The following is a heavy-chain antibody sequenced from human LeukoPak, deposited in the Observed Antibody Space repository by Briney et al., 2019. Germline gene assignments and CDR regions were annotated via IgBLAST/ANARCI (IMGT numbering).Heavy chain of an antibody. CDR1: GFTFSDYY. D-gene: IGHD3-3*01. V-gene: IGHV3-15*01. CDR3: TTTYYDFWSGYSGIPGYIDY. CDR2: VKSKTDGGTA. J-gene: IGHJ4*02. Sequence: GGSLRLSCAASGFTFSDYYMSWIRQAPGKGLEWVGRVKSKTDGGTADCAAPVKGRFTISRDDSKNTLYLQMNSLKTEDTAVYYCTTTYYDFWSGYSGIPGYIDYWGQGTLVTVSS.